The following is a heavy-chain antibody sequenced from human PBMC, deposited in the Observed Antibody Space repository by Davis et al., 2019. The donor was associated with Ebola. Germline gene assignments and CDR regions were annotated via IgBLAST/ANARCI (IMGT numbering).Heavy chain of an antibody. CDR3: ARGRRVNYYGSGGPYYYGMDV. Sequence: SETLSLTCAVYGGSFSGYYWSWIRQPPGKGLEWIGEINHSGSTNYNPSLKSRVTISVDTSKNQFSLKLSSVTAADTAVYYCARGRRVNYYGSGGPYYYGMDVWGQGTTVTVSS. J-gene: IGHJ6*02. D-gene: IGHD3-10*01. CDR1: GGSFSGYY. CDR2: INHSGST. V-gene: IGHV4-34*01.